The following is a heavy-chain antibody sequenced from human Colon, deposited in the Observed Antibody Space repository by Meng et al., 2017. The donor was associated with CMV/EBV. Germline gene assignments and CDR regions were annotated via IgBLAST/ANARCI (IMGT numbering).Heavy chain of an antibody. V-gene: IGHV4-59*12. J-gene: IGHJ3*02. CDR1: GDPINNYY. CDR2: IYYSGST. D-gene: IGHD1-1*01. Sequence: SETLSLTCTVSGDPINNYYWSWIRQPPGKGLEWIGYIYYSGSTYYNPSLKSRVTISVDTSKNQFSLKLSSVTAADTAVYYCARGSGTIDAFDIWGQGTMVTVSS. CDR3: ARGSGTIDAFDI.